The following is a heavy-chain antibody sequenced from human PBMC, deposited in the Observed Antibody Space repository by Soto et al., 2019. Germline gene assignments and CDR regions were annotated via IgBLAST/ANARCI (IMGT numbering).Heavy chain of an antibody. CDR2: MNANTGYT. V-gene: IGHV1-8*01. Sequence: ASVELCCKDSGDTVTGYDLQWVRQATGQGLEWMGWMNANTGYTANAQKFQGRVTMTRNISVSTVYMELSSLRSEDTAVYYCARDLVPIYSSGWYGNFDYWGQGTLVTVSS. CDR3: ARDLVPIYSSGWYGNFDY. J-gene: IGHJ4*02. CDR1: GDTVTGYD. D-gene: IGHD6-19*01.